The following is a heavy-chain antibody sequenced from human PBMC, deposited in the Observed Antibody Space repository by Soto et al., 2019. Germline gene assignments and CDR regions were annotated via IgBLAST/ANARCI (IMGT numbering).Heavy chain of an antibody. Sequence: EVQLVESGGGVVQPGGSLRLSCAASGFTVSNYDMVWVRQAPGKGLEWVSFITSNGRTINYGDAVKGRFTISRDDAKNSLTLQMNSLRDEDTAVYYCVRSVGGGRWDYWGPGTLVTVSS. D-gene: IGHD3-16*01. CDR1: GFTVSNYD. J-gene: IGHJ4*02. V-gene: IGHV3-48*02. CDR3: VRSVGGGRWDY. CDR2: ITSNGRTI.